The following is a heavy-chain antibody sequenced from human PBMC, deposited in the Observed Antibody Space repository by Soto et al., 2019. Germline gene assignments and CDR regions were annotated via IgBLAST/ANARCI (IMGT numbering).Heavy chain of an antibody. V-gene: IGHV4-59*01. CDR2: IYYSGST. CDR3: VRTYYYDSSGYYFHD. J-gene: IGHJ4*01. D-gene: IGHD3-22*01. Sequence: GSAGILSRYYWRGCRQPPGKGMEWIGYIYYSGSTNYNPSLKSRVTISVDTSKNQFSLKLSSVTAADTAVYYCVRTYYYDSSGYYFHDWG. CDR1: AGILSRYY.